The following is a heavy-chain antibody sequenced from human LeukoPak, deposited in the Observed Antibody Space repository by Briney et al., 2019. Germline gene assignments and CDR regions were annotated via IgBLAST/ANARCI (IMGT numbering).Heavy chain of an antibody. V-gene: IGHV4-39*01. CDR1: GGFISSSGYY. D-gene: IGHD2-2*01. J-gene: IGHJ1*01. CDR2: IYYSGST. CDR3: ARRCPRGSTSCYPPGYFQH. Sequence: SETLSLTCTVSGGFISSSGYYWGWIRQPPGKGLEWIGSIYYSGSTYYNPSLKSRVTISVDTSKNQFSLKLSSVTAADTAVYYCARRCPRGSTSCYPPGYFQHWGQGTLVTVSS.